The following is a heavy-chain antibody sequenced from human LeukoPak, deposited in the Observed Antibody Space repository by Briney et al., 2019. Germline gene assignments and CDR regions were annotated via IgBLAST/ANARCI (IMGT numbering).Heavy chain of an antibody. CDR1: GFTFSSYA. CDR2: ISGSGGST. CDR3: AKSYYDSSGYSGNFDY. Sequence: GGSLRLSCAAPGFTFSSYAMSWVRQAPGKGLEWVSAISGSGGSTYYADSVKGRFTISRDNSKNTLYLQMNSLRAEDTAVYYCAKSYYDSSGYSGNFDYWGQGTLVTVSS. D-gene: IGHD3-22*01. J-gene: IGHJ4*02. V-gene: IGHV3-23*01.